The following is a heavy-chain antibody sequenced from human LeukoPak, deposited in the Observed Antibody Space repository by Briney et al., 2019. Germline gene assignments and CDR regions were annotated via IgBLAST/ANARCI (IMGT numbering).Heavy chain of an antibody. CDR1: GGSINSYY. Sequence: SETLSLTCTVSGGSINSYYWSWIRQPPGKGLECIGYIHYTGSTNYNPSLKSRVTISVDTSKSQFSLKLSSVTAADTAVYYCARHSTLGYYYYYMDVWGKGTTVTISS. CDR3: ARHSTLGYYYYYMDV. CDR2: IHYTGST. V-gene: IGHV4-59*08. J-gene: IGHJ6*03. D-gene: IGHD3-16*01.